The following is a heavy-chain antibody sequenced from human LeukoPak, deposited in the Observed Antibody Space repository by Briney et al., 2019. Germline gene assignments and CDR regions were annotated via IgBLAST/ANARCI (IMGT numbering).Heavy chain of an antibody. CDR2: ISGSGGSS. J-gene: IGHJ4*02. V-gene: IGHV3-23*01. CDR3: AKDLRSGLLFFAY. Sequence: GGSLRLSCAASGFSFSSYAMSWVRQAPGKGLEWVSAISGSGGSSYYADSVKGRFTISRDNSKNTLYLQMNSLRAEDTAVYYCAKDLRSGLLFFAYWGQGTLVTVSS. D-gene: IGHD6-19*01. CDR1: GFSFSSYA.